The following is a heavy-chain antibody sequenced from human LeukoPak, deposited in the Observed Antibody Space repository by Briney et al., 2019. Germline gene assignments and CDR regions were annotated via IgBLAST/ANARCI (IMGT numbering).Heavy chain of an antibody. Sequence: GGSLRLSCAASGFTLSSYAMSWVRQAPGKGLEGVSAIRGSGGSTYYADSVKRRFTISRDNSKNTLYLQMNSLRAEETAVYYCAKEVIPEDYWGQGTLVTVSS. CDR1: GFTLSSYA. D-gene: IGHD2-21*01. CDR2: IRGSGGST. V-gene: IGHV3-23*01. J-gene: IGHJ4*02. CDR3: AKEVIPEDY.